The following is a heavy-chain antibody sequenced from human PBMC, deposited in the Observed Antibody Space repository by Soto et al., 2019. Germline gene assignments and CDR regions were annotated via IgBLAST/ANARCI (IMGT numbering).Heavy chain of an antibody. V-gene: IGHV4-59*12. D-gene: IGHD3-10*01. CDR2: IDYGGTT. J-gene: IGHJ6*03. CDR1: GGSISTYY. CDR3: ARGSSLSPGVRYCYMDV. Sequence: SETLSLTCTVSGGSISTYYWSWIRQPPGKGLEWVGYIDYGGTTTYNASLKGRVTISVDTSKNRFFLRLSSVTAADTAVYYCARGSSLSPGVRYCYMDVWGKGTTVTVSS.